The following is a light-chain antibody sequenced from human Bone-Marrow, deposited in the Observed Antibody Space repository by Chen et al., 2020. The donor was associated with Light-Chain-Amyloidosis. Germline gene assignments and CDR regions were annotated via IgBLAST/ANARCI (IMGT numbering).Light chain of an antibody. Sequence: DVQMIQSPSTLSASVGDSVTVTCRASKNIDVWVAWYQQRPREAPKVLIYKASTLQSGAPSRFSGSASGTDSTLTIRALQPDDFATYYCQQYSQFPFTFGAGTRVE. CDR2: KAS. CDR3: QQYSQFPFT. V-gene: IGKV1-5*03. J-gene: IGKJ4*01. CDR1: KNIDVW.